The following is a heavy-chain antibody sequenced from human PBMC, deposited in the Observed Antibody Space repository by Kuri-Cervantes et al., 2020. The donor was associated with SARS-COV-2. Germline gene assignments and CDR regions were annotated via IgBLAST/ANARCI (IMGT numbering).Heavy chain of an antibody. D-gene: IGHD3-9*01. J-gene: IGHJ4*02. CDR3: AKEGDILTPYFDY. Sequence: SETLSLTCAFYGESFSGYYWNWIRQPPGKGLEWIGYIYYSGSTNYNPSLKSRVTISIDTSKNQFSLKLSSVTAADTAVYYCAKEGDILTPYFDYWGQGTLVTVSS. V-gene: IGHV4-59*01. CDR1: GESFSGYY. CDR2: IYYSGST.